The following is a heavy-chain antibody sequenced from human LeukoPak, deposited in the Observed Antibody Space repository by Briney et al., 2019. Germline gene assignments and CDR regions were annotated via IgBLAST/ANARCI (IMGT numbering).Heavy chain of an antibody. J-gene: IGHJ4*02. CDR3: ATAYYGARLNSAGHFDY. D-gene: IGHD4-17*01. V-gene: IGHV1-18*01. CDR2: ISAYNGNT. CDR1: GYTFTSYG. Sequence: ASVKVSCKASGYTFTSYGISWVRQAPGQGLEWMGWISAYNGNTNYAQKFQGRVTMTEDTSTDTAYMELSSLRSEDTAVYYCATAYYGARLNSAGHFDYWGQGTLVTVSS.